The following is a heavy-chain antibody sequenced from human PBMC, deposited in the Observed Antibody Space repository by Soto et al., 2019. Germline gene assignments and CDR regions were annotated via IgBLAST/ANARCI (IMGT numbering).Heavy chain of an antibody. CDR1: GFTFSSYA. D-gene: IGHD1-26*01. CDR2: ISYDGSNK. CDR3: ARDRGSGSYYYYGMDV. V-gene: IGHV3-30-3*01. J-gene: IGHJ6*02. Sequence: PGGSLRLSCAASGFTFSSYAMHWVRQAPGKGPEWVAVISYDGSNKYYADSVKGRFTISRDNSKNTLYLQMNSLRAEDTAVYYCARDRGSGSYYYYGMDVWGQGTTVTVSS.